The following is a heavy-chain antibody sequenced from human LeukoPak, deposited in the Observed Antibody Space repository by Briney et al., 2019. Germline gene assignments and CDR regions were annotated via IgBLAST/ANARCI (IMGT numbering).Heavy chain of an antibody. D-gene: IGHD6-19*01. CDR3: ARVYSSGWYEFDFDY. CDR2: IYSGGST. J-gene: IGHJ4*02. CDR1: GFTVSSNY. Sequence: PGGSLRLSCAASGFTVSSNYMSWVRQAPGKGLEWVSVIYSGGSTYYADSVKGRFTISRDNAKNSLYLQMNSLRAEDTAVYYCARVYSSGWYEFDFDYWGQGTLVTVSS. V-gene: IGHV3-66*01.